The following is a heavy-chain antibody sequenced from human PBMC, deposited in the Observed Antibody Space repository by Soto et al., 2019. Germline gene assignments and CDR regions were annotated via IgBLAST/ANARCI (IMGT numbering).Heavy chain of an antibody. J-gene: IGHJ4*02. CDR1: GGSISSSNW. Sequence: SETLSLTCAVSGGSISSSNWWSWVRQPPGKGLEWIGEIYHSGSTNYNPSLKSRVTISVDKSKNQFSLKLSSVTAADTAVYYCAAHYYDSSGSEPYFDYWGQGTLVTVSS. V-gene: IGHV4-4*02. CDR2: IYHSGST. CDR3: AAHYYDSSGSEPYFDY. D-gene: IGHD3-22*01.